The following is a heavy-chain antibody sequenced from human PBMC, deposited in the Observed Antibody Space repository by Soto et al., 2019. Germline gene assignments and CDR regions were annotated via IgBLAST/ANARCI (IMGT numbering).Heavy chain of an antibody. Sequence: GGSLRLSCAASGFTFSSYGMHWVRQAPGKGLEWVAVISYDGSNKYYADSVKGRFTISRDNSKNTLYLQMNSLRAEDTAVYYCAKEVDRGSYYYGMDVWGQGTTVTVSS. CDR2: ISYDGSNK. V-gene: IGHV3-30*18. D-gene: IGHD1-26*01. CDR3: AKEVDRGSYYYGMDV. J-gene: IGHJ6*02. CDR1: GFTFSSYG.